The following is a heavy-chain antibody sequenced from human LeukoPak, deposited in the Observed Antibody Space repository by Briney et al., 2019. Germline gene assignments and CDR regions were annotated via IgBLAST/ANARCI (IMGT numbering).Heavy chain of an antibody. J-gene: IGHJ4*02. D-gene: IGHD3-9*01. CDR1: GGSISSGGYY. V-gene: IGHV4-31*03. Sequence: SETPSLTCTVSGGSISSGGYYWSWIRQHPGKGLEWIGYIYYSGSTYYNPSLKSRVTISVDTSKNQFSPKLSSVTAADTAVYYCARGLRYFDWYFSDWGQGTLVTVSS. CDR2: IYYSGST. CDR3: ARGLRYFDWYFSD.